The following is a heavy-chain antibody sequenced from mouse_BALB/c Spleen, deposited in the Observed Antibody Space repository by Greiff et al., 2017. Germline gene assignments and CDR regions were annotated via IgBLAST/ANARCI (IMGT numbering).Heavy chain of an antibody. J-gene: IGHJ2*01. CDR2: INPSNGRT. D-gene: IGHD4-1*01. CDR1: GYTFTSYW. Sequence: QVHVKQPGAELVKPGASVKLSCKASGYTFTSYWMHWVKQRPGQGLEWIGEINPSNGRTNYNEKFKSKATLTVDKSSSTAYMQLSSLTSEDSAVYYCARWEGYFDYWGQGTTLTVSS. V-gene: IGHV1S81*02. CDR3: ARWEGYFDY.